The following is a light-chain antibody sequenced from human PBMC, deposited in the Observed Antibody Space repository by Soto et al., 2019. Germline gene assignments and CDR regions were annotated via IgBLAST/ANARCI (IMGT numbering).Light chain of an antibody. CDR3: QQYARPPFA. CDR1: QRISNSY. CDR2: DAS. Sequence: EIVLTQSPGTLSLSPGERATLSCRASQRISNSYLAWYQQKPGQAPRLLIYDASSRATGIPDRVSGSGSGTDVTLTISRLEPEDFAVYYCQQYARPPFAFGQGTKVEIK. V-gene: IGKV3-20*01. J-gene: IGKJ2*01.